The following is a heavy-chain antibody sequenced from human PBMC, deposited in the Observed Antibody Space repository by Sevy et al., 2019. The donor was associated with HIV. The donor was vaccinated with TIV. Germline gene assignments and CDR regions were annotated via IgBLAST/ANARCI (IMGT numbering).Heavy chain of an antibody. D-gene: IGHD2-2*01. Sequence: GGSLRLSCAVSGFTFRSYAMSWVRQAPGKGLEWVSSISGPGALTYYAESVKGRFTISRDNSKNTLFLQMNSLRAEDSALYYCAKGDAPAADYAADVSNAFAIWGQGTMVTVSS. CDR3: AKGDAPAADYAADVSNAFAI. CDR2: ISGPGALT. CDR1: GFTFRSYA. J-gene: IGHJ3*02. V-gene: IGHV3-23*01.